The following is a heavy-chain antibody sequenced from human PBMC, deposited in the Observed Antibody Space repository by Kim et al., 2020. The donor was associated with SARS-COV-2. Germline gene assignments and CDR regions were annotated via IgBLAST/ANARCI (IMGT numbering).Heavy chain of an antibody. CDR3: ARQRATLGGGYFDY. V-gene: IGHV4-39*01. CDR2: ICYSGST. Sequence: SETLSLTCTVSGGSISSSSYYWGWIRQPPGKGLEWIGSICYSGSTYYNPSLKSRVTISVDTSKNQFSLKLSSVTAADTAVYYCARQRATLGGGYFDYWGQGTLVTVSS. J-gene: IGHJ4*02. CDR1: GGSISSSSYY. D-gene: IGHD1-26*01.